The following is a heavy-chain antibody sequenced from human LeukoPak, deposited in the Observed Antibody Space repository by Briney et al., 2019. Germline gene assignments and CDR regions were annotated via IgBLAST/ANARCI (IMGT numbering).Heavy chain of an antibody. CDR3: ARLHFIDRRYSFGSHFDY. Sequence: SETLSLTCTVSGGSVSSSSYYWGWIRQPPGKGLEGIGSIYYSGRIYYNPSLRSLVTISVDTSKNQFSLKLSSVTAADAAVYYCARLHFIDRRYSFGSHFDYWGQGTLVSVSS. J-gene: IGHJ4*02. CDR2: IYYSGRI. CDR1: GGSVSSSSYY. D-gene: IGHD5-18*01. V-gene: IGHV4-39*01.